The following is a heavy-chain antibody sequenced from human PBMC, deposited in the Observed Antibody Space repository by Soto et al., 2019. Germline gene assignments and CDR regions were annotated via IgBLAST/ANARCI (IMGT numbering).Heavy chain of an antibody. V-gene: IGHV3-23*01. CDR2: LSDSGDSI. J-gene: IGHJ4*02. CDR1: GFTISSHA. CDR3: AKVSSSWYAGFFDL. D-gene: IGHD6-13*01. Sequence: EVQLLESGGGLVQPGRSLRLSCTASGFTISSHAMTWVRQAPWKGLEWVSGLSDSGDSIYYADSVKGRFTIYRDNSMNTLYLQMNTLRVEDTAVYYCAKVSSSWYAGFFDLWGQGTLITVSS.